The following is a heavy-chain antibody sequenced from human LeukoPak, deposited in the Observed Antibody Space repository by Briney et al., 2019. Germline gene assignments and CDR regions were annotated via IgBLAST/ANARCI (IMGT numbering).Heavy chain of an antibody. D-gene: IGHD5-18*01. J-gene: IGHJ4*02. CDR2: IYSGGST. CDR1: GFTVSSNY. CDR3: IYGYTLDF. Sequence: GGSLRLSCAASGFTVSSNYMNWVRQAPGKGLDWVSVIYSGGSTNYADSVKGRFTISRDNSKNTLYLQMNSLRAEDTAVYYCIYGYTLDFWGQGTLVTVSS. V-gene: IGHV3-53*01.